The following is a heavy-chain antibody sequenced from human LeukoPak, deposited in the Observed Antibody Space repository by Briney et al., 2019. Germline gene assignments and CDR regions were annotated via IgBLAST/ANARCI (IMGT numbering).Heavy chain of an antibody. Sequence: GESLQISCQGSGYSFTSYWIGWVRQMPGKGLEWMGIIYPGDSDTRYSPSFQGQVTISADKSISTAYLQWSSLKASDTAMYYCARQALQDAFDIWGQGTMVTVSS. CDR2: IYPGDSDT. J-gene: IGHJ3*02. V-gene: IGHV5-51*01. CDR1: GYSFTSYW. CDR3: ARQALQDAFDI.